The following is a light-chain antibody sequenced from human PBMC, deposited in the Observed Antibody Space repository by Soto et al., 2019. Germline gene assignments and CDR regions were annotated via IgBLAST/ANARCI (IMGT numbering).Light chain of an antibody. CDR3: AAWDDSLSGNWV. J-gene: IGLJ3*02. CDR1: SSNIGSNY. Sequence: QSVLTQPPSASGTPGQRVTISCSGSSSNIGSNYVYWYQQLPGTAPKLLIYSNNQRPSGVPDRFSGSKSGTSASLAISGLPSEDEADYSCAAWDDSLSGNWVFGGGTKVTVL. V-gene: IGLV1-47*02. CDR2: SNN.